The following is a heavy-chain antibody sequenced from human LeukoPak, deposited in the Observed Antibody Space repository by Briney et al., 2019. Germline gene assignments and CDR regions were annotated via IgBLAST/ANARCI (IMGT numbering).Heavy chain of an antibody. CDR2: IYYSGST. CDR1: GGSISSSSYY. D-gene: IGHD4-23*01. V-gene: IGHV4-39*07. Sequence: PSETLSLTCTVSGGSISSSSYYWGWIRQPPGKGLEWIGSIYYSGSTNYNPSLKSRVSMSVDTSNNQFSLKLSSVTAADTAVYFCARHQRGHSDAFDIWGQGTVVTVSS. J-gene: IGHJ3*02. CDR3: ARHQRGHSDAFDI.